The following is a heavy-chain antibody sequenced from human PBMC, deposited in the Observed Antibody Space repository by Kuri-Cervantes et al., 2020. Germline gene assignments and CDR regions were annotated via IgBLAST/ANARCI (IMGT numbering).Heavy chain of an antibody. CDR2: INHSGST. V-gene: IGHV4-34*01. CDR3: ARGMTRYCSSTSCFPCYYYGMDV. CDR1: GGSFSGYY. D-gene: IGHD2-2*01. J-gene: IGHJ6*02. Sequence: SETLSLTCADYGGSFSGYYWSWIRQPPGKGLEWIGEINHSGSTNYNPSLKSRVTISVDTSKNQFSLKLSSVTAADTAVYYCARGMTRYCSSTSCFPCYYYGMDVWGQGTTVTVSS.